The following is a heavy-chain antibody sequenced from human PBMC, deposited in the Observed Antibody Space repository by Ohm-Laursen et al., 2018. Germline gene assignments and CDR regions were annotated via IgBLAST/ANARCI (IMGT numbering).Heavy chain of an antibody. Sequence: SLRLSCAASGFTFSSYGMSWVRQAPGKGLEWVSDFSRSGGSTNYADSVRGRFTISRDNAKNTLYLQMNSLRAEDTAVYYCAKGGGDFWSGSDYWGQGALVTASS. CDR3: AKGGGDFWSGSDY. V-gene: IGHV3-23*01. J-gene: IGHJ4*02. CDR2: FSRSGGST. CDR1: GFTFSSYG. D-gene: IGHD3-3*01.